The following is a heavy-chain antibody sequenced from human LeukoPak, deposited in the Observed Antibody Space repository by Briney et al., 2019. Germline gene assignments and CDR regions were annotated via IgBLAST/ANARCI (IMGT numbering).Heavy chain of an antibody. V-gene: IGHV1-24*01. D-gene: IGHD3-22*01. CDR3: ATGDPNYYDSSGPLDY. J-gene: IGHJ4*02. CDR2: FDPEDGET. CDR1: GYTLTELS. Sequence: AAVKVSCKVSGYTLTELSMHWVRQAPGKGLEWMGGFDPEDGETIYAQKFQGRVTMTEDTSTDTAYMELSSLRSEDTAVYYCATGDPNYYDSSGPLDYWGQDTLVTVSS.